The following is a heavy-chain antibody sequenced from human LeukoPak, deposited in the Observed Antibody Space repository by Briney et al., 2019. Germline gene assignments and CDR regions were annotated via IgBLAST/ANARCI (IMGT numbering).Heavy chain of an antibody. J-gene: IGHJ6*02. D-gene: IGHD3-22*01. CDR1: GGTFSSYA. CDR2: IIPILGIA. Sequence: SVKVSCKASGGTFSSYAISWVRQAPGQGLEWMGRIIPILGIANYAQKFQGRVTITADKSTSTAYMELSSLGSEDTAVYYCARVDYYDSSGYYSGLYYYGMDVWGQGTTVTVSS. V-gene: IGHV1-69*04. CDR3: ARVDYYDSSGYYSGLYYYGMDV.